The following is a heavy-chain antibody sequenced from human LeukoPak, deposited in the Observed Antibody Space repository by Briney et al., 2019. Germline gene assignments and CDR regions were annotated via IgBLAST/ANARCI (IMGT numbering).Heavy chain of an antibody. CDR1: GYTFTSYG. V-gene: IGHV1-18*01. CDR2: ISDYNGNT. Sequence: ASLKVSCKASGYTFTSYGISWIRQPPGQGLEWMGWISDYNGNTNFAQKLQGRVTMTKDKSTSTAYMELGSLRSDDTAVYYCARDSGSSPGDYWGQGTLVTVSS. J-gene: IGHJ4*02. D-gene: IGHD1-26*01. CDR3: ARDSGSSPGDY.